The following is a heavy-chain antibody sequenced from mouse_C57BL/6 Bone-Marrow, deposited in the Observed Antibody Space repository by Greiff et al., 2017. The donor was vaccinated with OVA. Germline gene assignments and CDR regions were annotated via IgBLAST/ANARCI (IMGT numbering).Heavy chain of an antibody. CDR1: GFNIKNYN. CDR3: TTYRY. Sequence: VQLQQSGAELVRPGASVKLSCTASGFNIKNYNMHWVKERPEQGLEWIGWIDPGNGDTEYASKFQGKATITAATSSNTVYLLLSSLTSEDTAVYYCTTYRYWGQGTTLTVSS. V-gene: IGHV14-4*01. J-gene: IGHJ2*01. CDR2: IDPGNGDT.